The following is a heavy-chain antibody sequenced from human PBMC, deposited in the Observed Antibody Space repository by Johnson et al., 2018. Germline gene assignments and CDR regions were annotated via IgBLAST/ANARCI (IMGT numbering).Heavy chain of an antibody. CDR3: ARPESSSGWLNAFDI. D-gene: IGHD6-19*01. Sequence: VQLVQSGGGLVQPGGSLRLSCVASGFTFSSYAMSWVRQAPGKGLECVSGISGGGGSTYYADSVKGRFTISRDNSQNTLYLQGGNLRAEDPAVYYCARPESSSGWLNAFDIRGQGTMVTVSS. V-gene: IGHV3-23*04. CDR1: GFTFSSYA. CDR2: ISGGGGST. J-gene: IGHJ3*02.